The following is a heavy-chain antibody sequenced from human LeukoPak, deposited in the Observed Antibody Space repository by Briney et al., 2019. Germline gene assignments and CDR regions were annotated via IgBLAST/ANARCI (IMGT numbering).Heavy chain of an antibody. Sequence: QPGGSLRLSCAASGFTFSSYDMHWVSQATGKGLEWVSAIGTAGDTYYPGSVKGRFTISRENAKNSLYLQMNSLRAGDTAVYYCARGGITMVRGVINNYYGMDVWGQGTTVTVSS. D-gene: IGHD3-10*01. CDR1: GFTFSSYD. CDR2: IGTAGDT. CDR3: ARGGITMVRGVINNYYGMDV. V-gene: IGHV3-13*01. J-gene: IGHJ6*02.